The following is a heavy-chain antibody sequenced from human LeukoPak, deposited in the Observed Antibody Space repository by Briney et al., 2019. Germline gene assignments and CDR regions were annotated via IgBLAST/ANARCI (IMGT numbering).Heavy chain of an antibody. V-gene: IGHV3-7*01. Sequence: PGGSLRLSCAASGFTFSSYWMSWVRQAPGKGLEWVANMKQDGSEKYYVDSVKGRFSISRDNAKNSLYLQMNSLRAEDTAVYYCARLYYDFWSGYRRPFDHWGQGTLVTVSS. J-gene: IGHJ4*02. CDR3: ARLYYDFWSGYRRPFDH. D-gene: IGHD3-3*01. CDR2: MKQDGSEK. CDR1: GFTFSSYW.